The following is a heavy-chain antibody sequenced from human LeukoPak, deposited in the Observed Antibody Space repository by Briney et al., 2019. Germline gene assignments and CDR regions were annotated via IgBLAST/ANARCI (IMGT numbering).Heavy chain of an antibody. J-gene: IGHJ4*02. CDR1: GFTFSSYA. CDR3: ARSFSSLAEDY. D-gene: IGHD6-13*01. Sequence: PGGSLRLSCAASGFTFSSYAMHWVRQAPGKGLEWVAVISYDGSNKYYADSVKGRFTISRGNSKNTLYLQMNSLRAEDTAVYYCARSFSSLAEDYWGQGTLVTVSS. CDR2: ISYDGSNK. V-gene: IGHV3-30*01.